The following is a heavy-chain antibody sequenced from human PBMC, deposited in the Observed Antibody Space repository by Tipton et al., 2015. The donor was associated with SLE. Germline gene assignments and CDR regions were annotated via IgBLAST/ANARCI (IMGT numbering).Heavy chain of an antibody. D-gene: IGHD3-10*01. J-gene: IGHJ5*02. CDR3: AKALWFGEQDHNWFDP. CDR2: ISRSSDFK. V-gene: IGHV3-21*01. Sequence: GSLRLSCAASGLSFSTYKFNWVRQAPGKGLEWISSISRSSDFKYYAGTVKGRFTISRDNAKNSLYLQMNSLRAEDTAVYYCAKALWFGEQDHNWFDPWGQGTLVTVSS. CDR1: GLSFSTYK.